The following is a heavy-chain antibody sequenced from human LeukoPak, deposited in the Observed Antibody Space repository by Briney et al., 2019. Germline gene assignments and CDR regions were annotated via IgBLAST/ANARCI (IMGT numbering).Heavy chain of an antibody. D-gene: IGHD3-22*01. CDR2: ISAYNGNT. Sequence: ASVKVSCKASGYTFTSYGISWVRQAPGQGLEWMGWISAYNGNTNYAQKLQGRVTMTTDTSTSTAYMELRSLRSEDTAVYYCARTPSVVVITTYYYFDYWGQGTLVTVSS. CDR1: GYTFTSYG. CDR3: ARTPSVVVITTYYYFDY. J-gene: IGHJ4*02. V-gene: IGHV1-18*01.